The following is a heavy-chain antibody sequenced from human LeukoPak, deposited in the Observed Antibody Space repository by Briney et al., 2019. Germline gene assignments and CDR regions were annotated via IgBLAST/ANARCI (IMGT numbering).Heavy chain of an antibody. J-gene: IGHJ5*02. CDR3: ARDRLYNWFDP. V-gene: IGHV1-69*06. CDR2: IIPIFGTA. CDR1: GGTFSSYA. Sequence: GASVKVSCKASGGTFSSYAISWVRQAPGQGLEWMGGIIPIFGTANYAQKFQGRVTITADKSTSTAYMELSSLRSEDTAVYYCARDRLYNWFDPWGQGTLVSVSS.